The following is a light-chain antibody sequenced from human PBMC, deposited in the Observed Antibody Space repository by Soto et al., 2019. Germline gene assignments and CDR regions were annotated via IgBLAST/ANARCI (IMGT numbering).Light chain of an antibody. V-gene: IGKV1-5*03. J-gene: IGKJ4*01. Sequence: DIQMTHAASTLSASVGDRVTITCRASQSISTWLAWYQQKPGKAPKLLIYKASSLESGVPSRFSGSGSGTEFTLTISGLQPDDFATYYCQQYNTYPLTFGGGTKVDIK. CDR3: QQYNTYPLT. CDR2: KAS. CDR1: QSISTW.